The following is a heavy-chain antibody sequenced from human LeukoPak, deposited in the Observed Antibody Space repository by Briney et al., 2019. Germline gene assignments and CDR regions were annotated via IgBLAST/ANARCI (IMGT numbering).Heavy chain of an antibody. CDR1: GGTFSSYT. J-gene: IGHJ5*02. Sequence: SVKVSCKASGGTFSSYTISWVRQAPGQGLEWMGRIIPILGIANYAQKFQGRVTITTDESTSTAYMELSSLRSEDTAVYYCARMSYGYWFDPWGQGTLVTVSS. CDR2: IIPILGIA. D-gene: IGHD5-18*01. V-gene: IGHV1-69*02. CDR3: ARMSYGYWFDP.